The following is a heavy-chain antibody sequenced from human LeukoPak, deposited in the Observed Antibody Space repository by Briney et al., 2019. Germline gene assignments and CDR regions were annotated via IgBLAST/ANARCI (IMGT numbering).Heavy chain of an antibody. CDR3: PQPQGKLRGPTDH. CDR1: GFTFYIYA. Sequence: GGSLRLSCAASGFTFYIYAMSWVRQAPGKGLEWISGISKSGDNTQYADSVKGRFTISRDNSKNMLYLQMNSLRAEDTGTYYVPQPQGKLRGPTDHGGQEPPFTVSP. J-gene: IGHJ4*02. D-gene: IGHD1-26*01. V-gene: IGHV3-23*01. CDR2: ISKSGDNT.